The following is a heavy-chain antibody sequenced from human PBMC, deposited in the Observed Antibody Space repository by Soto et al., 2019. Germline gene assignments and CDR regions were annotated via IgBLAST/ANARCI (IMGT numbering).Heavy chain of an antibody. Sequence: QVQLVESGGGVVQPGRSLRLSCAASGFTFSSYAMHWVRQAPGKGLEWVAVISYDGSNKYYADSVKGRFTISRDNSKNTLYLQMNSLRAEDTAVYYCARDPIVVVPAAKLPAVGGMDVWGQGTTVTVSS. CDR3: ARDPIVVVPAAKLPAVGGMDV. D-gene: IGHD2-2*01. V-gene: IGHV3-30-3*01. CDR1: GFTFSSYA. CDR2: ISYDGSNK. J-gene: IGHJ6*02.